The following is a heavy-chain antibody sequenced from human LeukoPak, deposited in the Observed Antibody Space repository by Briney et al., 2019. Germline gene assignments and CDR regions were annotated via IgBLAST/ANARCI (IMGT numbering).Heavy chain of an antibody. CDR2: IFYSGST. V-gene: IGHV4-39*07. Sequence: PSETLSLTCAVSGGSIASDDYYWGWIRQPPGKGLEWIGSIFYSGSTYYNPSLKSRVTISVDTSENQFSLKLNSVTAADTAVYYCARADSSGWGNLDCWGQGTLVTVSS. CDR1: GGSIASDDYY. J-gene: IGHJ4*02. D-gene: IGHD6-19*01. CDR3: ARADSSGWGNLDC.